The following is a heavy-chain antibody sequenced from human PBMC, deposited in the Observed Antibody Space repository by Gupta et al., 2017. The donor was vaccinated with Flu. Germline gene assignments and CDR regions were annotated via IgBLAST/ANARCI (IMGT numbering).Heavy chain of an antibody. CDR2: IIPILGIA. CDR1: GGTFSSYT. CDR3: AIVSRGGAFDI. J-gene: IGHJ3*02. Sequence: QVQLVQSGAEVKKPGSSVKVSCKASGGTFSSYTISWVRQAPGQGLEWMGRIIPILGIANYAQKFQGRVTITADKSTSTAYMELSSLRSEDTAVYYCAIVSRGGAFDIWGQGTMVTVSS. D-gene: IGHD3-16*01. V-gene: IGHV1-69*02.